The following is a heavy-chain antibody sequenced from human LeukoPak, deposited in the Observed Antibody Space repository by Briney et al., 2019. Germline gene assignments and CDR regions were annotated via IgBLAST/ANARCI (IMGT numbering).Heavy chain of an antibody. Sequence: PGGSLRLSCAASGFTFSSYAMSWVRQAPGKGLEWVSGISGSGVSTYYADSVKGRFTISRDNSKNTLYLQMNSLRAEDTAVYYCAKDLLWQQLVPYYFDYWGQGTLVTVSS. CDR2: ISGSGVST. CDR3: AKDLLWQQLVPYYFDY. V-gene: IGHV3-23*01. D-gene: IGHD6-13*01. J-gene: IGHJ4*02. CDR1: GFTFSSYA.